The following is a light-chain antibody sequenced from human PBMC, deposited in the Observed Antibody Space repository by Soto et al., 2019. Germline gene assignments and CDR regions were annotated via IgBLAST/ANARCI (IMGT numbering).Light chain of an antibody. CDR3: HKYNHAPT. CDR2: ATS. J-gene: IGKJ4*01. CDR1: QNISSY. Sequence: DIQLTQSPSSLSASVGDRVTITCRASQNISSYLAWYQQKPGKVPELLIYATSTLQSGAPSRFSGSGSRTDFTLTISSLQPEDFATYYCHKYNHAPTFGGGTKVEIK. V-gene: IGKV1-27*01.